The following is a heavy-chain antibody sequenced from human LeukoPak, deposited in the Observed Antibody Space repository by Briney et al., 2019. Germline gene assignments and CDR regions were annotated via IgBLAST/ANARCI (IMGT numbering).Heavy chain of an antibody. CDR2: ISYDGSNK. CDR3: ARRNHYESKEIDY. D-gene: IGHD3-22*01. CDR1: GFTFSSYG. V-gene: IGHV3-30*03. Sequence: QSGGSLRLSCAASGFTFSSYGMHWVRQAPGKGLEWVAVISYDGSNKNYADSVKGRLTISRDNSKNTVYMQMKSLRAEDSAVYYCARRNHYESKEIDYWGQGTLVTVSS. J-gene: IGHJ4*02.